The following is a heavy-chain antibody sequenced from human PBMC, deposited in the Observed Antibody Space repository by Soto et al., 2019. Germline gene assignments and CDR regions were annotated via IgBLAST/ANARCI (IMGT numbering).Heavy chain of an antibody. V-gene: IGHV4-39*01. D-gene: IGHD1-26*01. Sequence: ETLSLTCTVSGGSITSSSYYWGWIRQPPGEGLEWIGSIYYSGSTYYNPSLKSRVTISVDTSKNQFSLKLSSVTAADTAVYYCATQEVGGSYVYTFDPWGQGTLVTVSS. CDR3: ATQEVGGSYVYTFDP. CDR2: IYYSGST. CDR1: GGSITSSSYY. J-gene: IGHJ5*02.